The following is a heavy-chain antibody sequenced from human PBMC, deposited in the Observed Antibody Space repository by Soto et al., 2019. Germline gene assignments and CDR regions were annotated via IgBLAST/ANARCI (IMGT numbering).Heavy chain of an antibody. Sequence: ASVKVSCKASGYTFTSYAMHWVRQAPGQRLEWMGWSNAGNGNTKYSQKFQGRVTITRDTSASTAYMELSSLRSEDTAVYYCARPRNRYCSGGSCYSNWYFDLWGRGTLVTVSS. CDR2: SNAGNGNT. D-gene: IGHD2-15*01. V-gene: IGHV1-3*01. CDR3: ARPRNRYCSGGSCYSNWYFDL. J-gene: IGHJ2*01. CDR1: GYTFTSYA.